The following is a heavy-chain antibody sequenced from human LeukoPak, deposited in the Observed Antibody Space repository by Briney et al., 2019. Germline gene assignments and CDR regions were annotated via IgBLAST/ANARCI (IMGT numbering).Heavy chain of an antibody. D-gene: IGHD6-19*01. CDR3: VKDPYAVVHY. Sequence: GGSLRLSCSASGXTFSSYAMHWVRQAPGKGLEYVSAISSNGGGTYYADSVKGRFTISRDNSKNTLYLQMSSLRGEDTAVYYCVKDPYAVVHYWGQGTLVTISS. CDR1: GXTFSSYA. V-gene: IGHV3-64D*06. J-gene: IGHJ4*02. CDR2: ISSNGGGT.